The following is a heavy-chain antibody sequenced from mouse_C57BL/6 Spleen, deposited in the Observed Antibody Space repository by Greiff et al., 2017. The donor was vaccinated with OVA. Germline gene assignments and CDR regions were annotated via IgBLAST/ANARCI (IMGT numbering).Heavy chain of an antibody. D-gene: IGHD3-2*02. CDR3: ARRAAQADY. V-gene: IGHV1-59*01. Sequence: VQLQQPGAELVRPGTSVKLSCKASGYTFTSYWMHWVKQRPGQGLEWIGVIDPSDSYTNYNQKFKGKATLTVDTSSSTAYMQLSSLTSEDSAVYYCARRAAQADYWGQGTTLTVSS. CDR1: GYTFTSYW. CDR2: IDPSDSYT. J-gene: IGHJ2*01.